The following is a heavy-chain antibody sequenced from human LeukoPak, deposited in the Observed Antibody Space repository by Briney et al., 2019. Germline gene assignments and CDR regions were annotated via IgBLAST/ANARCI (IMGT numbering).Heavy chain of an antibody. CDR3: ARFFWSGSKGLDY. D-gene: IGHD3-3*01. CDR2: IYYSGST. V-gene: IGHV4-61*05. Sequence: SETLSLTCTVSGGSISSSSYYWSWIRQPPGKGLEWIGYIYYSGSTIYNPSLKSRVTISVDTSKNQFSLKLSSVTAADTAVYYCARFFWSGSKGLDYWGQGTLVTVSS. CDR1: GGSISSSSYY. J-gene: IGHJ4*02.